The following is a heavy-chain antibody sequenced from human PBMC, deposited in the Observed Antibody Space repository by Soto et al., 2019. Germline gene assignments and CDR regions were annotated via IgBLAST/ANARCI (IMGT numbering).Heavy chain of an antibody. CDR3: VRGEDCAGGSCYSLDV. Sequence: VQLVQSGAEVKNPGASVKVSCQASGYVFTDYYMHWVRQAPGQGREGMGIINPSIGTTNYAQSFQGRVTMTRDTSTNSVYLEMRNLRSEDTAVYYCVRGEDCAGGSCYSLDVWGQGTTVTVSS. CDR1: GYVFTDYY. D-gene: IGHD2-15*01. CDR2: INPSIGTT. V-gene: IGHV1-46*01. J-gene: IGHJ6*02.